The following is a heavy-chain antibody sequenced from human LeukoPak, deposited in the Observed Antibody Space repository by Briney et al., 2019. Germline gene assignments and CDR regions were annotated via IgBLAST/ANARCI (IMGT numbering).Heavy chain of an antibody. CDR1: GYLFTSYG. CDR3: ARDYCTRGGDCYKEDLFDP. Sequence: ASVKVSCKASGYLFTSYGISWVRQAPGQGLEWMAWISPYDGDTNYAQKFEGRVTMTTETSTNTAYMELRSLRSDDTAIYYCARDYCTRGGDCYKEDLFDPWGQGTLVTVSA. J-gene: IGHJ5*02. CDR2: ISPYDGDT. V-gene: IGHV1-18*01. D-gene: IGHD2-21*02.